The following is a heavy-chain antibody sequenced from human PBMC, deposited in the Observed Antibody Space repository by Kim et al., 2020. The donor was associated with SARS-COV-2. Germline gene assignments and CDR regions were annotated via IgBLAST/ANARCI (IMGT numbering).Heavy chain of an antibody. D-gene: IGHD1-1*01. J-gene: IGHJ5*02. V-gene: IGHV3-48*02. Sequence: YNADSVKGRFTISGDNAKNSLYLQMNGLRDEDTAVYYCERLLRNRYWFDPWGQGTLVTVSS. CDR3: ERLLRNRYWFDP.